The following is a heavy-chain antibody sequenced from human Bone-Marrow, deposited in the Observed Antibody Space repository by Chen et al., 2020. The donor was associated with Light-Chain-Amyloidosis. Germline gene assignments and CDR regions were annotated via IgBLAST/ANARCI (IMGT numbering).Heavy chain of an antibody. CDR1: GFTVSQNS. CDR3: AKTEGYDFWRNGMDV. CDR2: VYGSRST. V-gene: IGHV3-53*01. D-gene: IGHD3-3*01. J-gene: IGHJ6*02. Sequence: DVQLVESGGGRVQPGGSLRLSCDVSGFTVSQNSMAWVRQVPGKGLQWVALVYGSRSTFYAGLVKGRFTVFRDEPRNTLFLQMDSLRVDDTAVYYCAKTEGYDFWRNGMDVWGQGTTVIVS.